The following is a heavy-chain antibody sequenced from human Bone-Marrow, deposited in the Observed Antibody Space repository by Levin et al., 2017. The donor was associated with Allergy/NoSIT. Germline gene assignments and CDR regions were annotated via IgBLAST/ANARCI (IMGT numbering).Heavy chain of an antibody. J-gene: IGHJ4*02. Sequence: SQTLSLTCTVSGDSISSGDDYWSWIRQSPGKGLEWIGYIYYSGSTSYNPSLKSRVIMSVDTSKNHFSLRLGSATAADTAVYYCAGCSGGTCYSGLDSWGQGTLVTVSS. CDR3: AGCSGGTCYSGLDS. CDR2: IYYSGST. D-gene: IGHD2-15*01. V-gene: IGHV4-30-4*01. CDR1: GDSISSGDDY.